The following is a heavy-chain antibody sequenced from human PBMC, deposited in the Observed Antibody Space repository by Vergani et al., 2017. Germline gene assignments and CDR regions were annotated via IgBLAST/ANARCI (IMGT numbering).Heavy chain of an antibody. Sequence: EVQLVESGGGLVQPGRSLRLSCAASGFTFDDYAMHWVRQAPGKGLEWVSGISWKSGSIGYADSVKGRFTISRDNAKNSLYLQMNSLRAEDTALYYCAKDILATIRPWLFDYWGQGTLVTVSS. V-gene: IGHV3-9*01. D-gene: IGHD5-12*01. CDR3: AKDILATIRPWLFDY. CDR2: ISWKSGSI. CDR1: GFTFDDYA. J-gene: IGHJ4*02.